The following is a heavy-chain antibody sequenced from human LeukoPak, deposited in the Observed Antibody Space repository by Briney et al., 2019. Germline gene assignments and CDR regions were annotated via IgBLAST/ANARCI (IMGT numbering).Heavy chain of an antibody. Sequence: PSETLSLTCTVSGGSISSSSFYWGWIRQPPGKGLEWIGNIYYNGSSYYNPSLKSRVTISVATSKKQFSLRLSSVTAADTALYYCARAYIAARPGPYFDYWGQGALVTVSS. CDR2: IYYNGSS. J-gene: IGHJ4*02. CDR1: GGSISSSSFY. CDR3: ARAYIAARPGPYFDY. D-gene: IGHD6-6*01. V-gene: IGHV4-39*07.